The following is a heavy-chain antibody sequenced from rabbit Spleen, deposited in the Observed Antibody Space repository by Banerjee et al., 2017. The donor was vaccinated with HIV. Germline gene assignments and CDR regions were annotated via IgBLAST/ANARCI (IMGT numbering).Heavy chain of an antibody. J-gene: IGHJ6*01. D-gene: IGHD8-1*01. CDR1: GFSFSSSYW. Sequence: QQQLVESGGDLVKPEGSLTLACTASGFSFSSSYWICWVRQAPGKGLEWIACIYTANSDTYYASWAKGRFTISKTSSTTVTLQMTSLTGADTATYFCARDSGSSFSSYGMDLWGPGTLVTVS. CDR2: IYTANSDT. CDR3: ARDSGSSFSSYGMDL. V-gene: IGHV1S45*01.